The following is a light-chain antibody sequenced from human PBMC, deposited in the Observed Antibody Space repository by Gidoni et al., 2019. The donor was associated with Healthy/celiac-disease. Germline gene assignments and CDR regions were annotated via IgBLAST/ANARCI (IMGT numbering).Light chain of an antibody. CDR1: SSDVGGYNY. CDR2: DVS. J-gene: IGLJ3*02. Sequence: QSALTQPASVSGSPGQSITISCPGPSSDVGGYNYVSWYQQHPGKPPKLMIYDVSNRPSGVCNRFSGSKSGNTASLTISGLQAEDEADYYCSSYTSGSTVWVFGGGTKLTVL. V-gene: IGLV2-14*03. CDR3: SSYTSGSTVWV.